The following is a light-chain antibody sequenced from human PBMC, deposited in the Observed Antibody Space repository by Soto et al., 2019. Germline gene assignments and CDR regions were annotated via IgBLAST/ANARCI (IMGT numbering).Light chain of an antibody. Sequence: DIQMTQSPSSLSAFVGDRVTITCRASQDIGNFLAWYQQKPGKVPKLLIYAASTLQSGVPSRFSGSGSGTDFTLTISSLQPEDVATYYCQKCKVAPSTFGGGTKVDI. CDR1: QDIGNF. V-gene: IGKV1-27*01. CDR3: QKCKVAPST. CDR2: AAS. J-gene: IGKJ4*01.